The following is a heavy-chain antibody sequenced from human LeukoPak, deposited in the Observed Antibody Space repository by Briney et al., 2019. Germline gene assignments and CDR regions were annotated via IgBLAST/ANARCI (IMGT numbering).Heavy chain of an antibody. Sequence: GGSLRLSCAASGFTFNNAWMSWVRQAPGRGLEWVGRIKRKGDDGTIDYAAPVKGRLTISRDDSKNTLYLQMNSLKSEDTAVYYCTAGTGRSDFDYWGQGTLVTVSS. CDR3: TAGTGRSDFDY. D-gene: IGHD3/OR15-3a*01. CDR1: GFTFNNAW. J-gene: IGHJ4*02. V-gene: IGHV3-15*01. CDR2: IKRKGDDGTI.